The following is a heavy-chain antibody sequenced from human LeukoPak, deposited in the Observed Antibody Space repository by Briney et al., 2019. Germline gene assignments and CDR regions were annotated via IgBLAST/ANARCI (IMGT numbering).Heavy chain of an antibody. J-gene: IGHJ5*02. Sequence: PGGSLRLSCAASGFTFSSYAMHWVRQAPGKGLEWVAVISYDGSNKYYADSVKGRFTISRDNSKNTLYLQMNSLRAEDTAVYYCARGHGFDHWGQGTLVTVSS. V-gene: IGHV3-30-3*01. CDR3: ARGHGFDH. CDR2: ISYDGSNK. CDR1: GFTFSSYA.